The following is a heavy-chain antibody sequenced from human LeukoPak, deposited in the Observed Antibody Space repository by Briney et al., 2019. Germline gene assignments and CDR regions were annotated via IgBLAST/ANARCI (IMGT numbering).Heavy chain of an antibody. CDR3: ARDDVGRRYDY. CDR1: GDSAFSSTAA. D-gene: IGHD1-26*01. CDR2: TYYRSNWIN. J-gene: IGHJ4*02. Sequence: SQTLSLTCAISGDSAFSSTAAWNWIRQSPSRGLEWLGRTYYRSNWINEYAISVRGRIAINPDTSKNQFALQLNSVTPEDTAVYFCARDDVGRRYDYWGQGIRVTVSS. V-gene: IGHV6-1*01.